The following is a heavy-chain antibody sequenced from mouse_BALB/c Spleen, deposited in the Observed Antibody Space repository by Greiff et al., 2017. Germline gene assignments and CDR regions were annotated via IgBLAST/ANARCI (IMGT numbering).Heavy chain of an antibody. CDR2: ISNGGGST. CDR1: GFTFSSYT. D-gene: IGHD2-14*01. CDR3: ARHEGYEDAMDY. J-gene: IGHJ4*01. V-gene: IGHV5-12-2*01. Sequence: EVKLVESGGGLVQPGGSLKLSCAASGFTFSSYTMSWVRQTPEKRLEWVAYISNGGGSTYYPDTVKGRFTISRDNAKNTLYLQMSSLKSEDTAMYYCARHEGYEDAMDYWGQGTSVTVSS.